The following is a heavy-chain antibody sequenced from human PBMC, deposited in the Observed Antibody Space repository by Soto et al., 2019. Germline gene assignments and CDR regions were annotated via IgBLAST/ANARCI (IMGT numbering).Heavy chain of an antibody. CDR3: ARVMGVASGGPLAY. D-gene: IGHD2-15*01. CDR2: IYQSGNT. J-gene: IGHJ4*02. Sequence: QVQLQESGPGLVKPSGTLSLTCAVSGGSISTYNWWSWVRRPPGKGLEWIGEIYQSGNTNYNSSLKSRVTISIDKSRNEFSLNVRSVTAADTAVYYCARVMGVASGGPLAYWGQGALVSVSS. V-gene: IGHV4-4*02. CDR1: GGSISTYNW.